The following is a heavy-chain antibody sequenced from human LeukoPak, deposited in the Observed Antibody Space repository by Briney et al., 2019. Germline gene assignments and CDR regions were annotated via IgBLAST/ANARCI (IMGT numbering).Heavy chain of an antibody. V-gene: IGHV3-23*01. Sequence: PGGSLRLSCAASGFTFSNYAMSWVRQAPGKGLEWVSGFSGSGGITYYADSVKGRFTISRDNSKNTVFLQLSSLKVEDTALYYCAARGPQQQLAWGQGTLVTVSS. CDR2: FSGSGGIT. CDR3: AARGPQQQLA. J-gene: IGHJ5*02. D-gene: IGHD6-13*01. CDR1: GFTFSNYA.